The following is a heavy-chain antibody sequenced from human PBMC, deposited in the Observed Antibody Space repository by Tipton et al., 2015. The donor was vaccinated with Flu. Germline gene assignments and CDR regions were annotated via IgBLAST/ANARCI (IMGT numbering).Heavy chain of an antibody. D-gene: IGHD1-7*01. J-gene: IGHJ6*02. V-gene: IGHV1-2*02. CDR1: GYTFTGYY. Sequence: QVQLVQSGAEVKKPGASVKVSCKASGYTFTGYYMHWVRQAPGQGLEWMGWINPNSGGTNYAQKFQGRVTMTRDTSISTAYMELSRRRSDDTAVYYCGFNWNSPFHLQGMDVWGQGTTVTVSS. CDR2: INPNSGGT. CDR3: GFNWNSPFHLQGMDV.